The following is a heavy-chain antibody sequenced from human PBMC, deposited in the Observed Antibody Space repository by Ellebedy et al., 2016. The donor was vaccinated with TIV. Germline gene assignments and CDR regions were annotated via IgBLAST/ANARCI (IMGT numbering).Heavy chain of an antibody. D-gene: IGHD2-15*01. CDR1: KFTFGDFY. J-gene: IGHJ6*02. V-gene: IGHV3-11*01. CDR3: AREGYYGMDV. CDR2: ISGRGTVK. Sequence: GESLKISCVASKFTFGDFYMSWIRQAPGKGLEWVAYISGRGTVKYYADSVKGRFTVSRDNANNSLSLQMSSLRAEDSAIYYCAREGYYGMDVWGQGTTVTVSS.